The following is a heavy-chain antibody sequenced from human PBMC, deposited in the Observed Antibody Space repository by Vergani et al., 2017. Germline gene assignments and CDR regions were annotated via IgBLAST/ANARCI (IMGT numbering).Heavy chain of an antibody. D-gene: IGHD6-6*01. CDR1: GGTFSSYA. Sequence: QVQLVQSGAEVKKPGSSVKVSCKASGGTFSSYAISWVRQAPGQGLEWMGGTISIFGTANYAQKFQGRVTITADESTSPAYMDLSSLRSEDTAVYYCARRSSSSLGYYYMDVWGKGTTVTVSS. CDR2: TISIFGTA. CDR3: ARRSSSSLGYYYMDV. V-gene: IGHV1-69*01. J-gene: IGHJ6*03.